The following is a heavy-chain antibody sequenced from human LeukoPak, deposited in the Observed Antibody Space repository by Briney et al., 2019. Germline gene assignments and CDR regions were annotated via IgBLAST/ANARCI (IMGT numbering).Heavy chain of an antibody. D-gene: IGHD3-16*01. V-gene: IGHV1-2*06. J-gene: IGHJ3*02. CDR1: GYTFTDYY. CDR3: ARESWGRKDAFDI. CDR2: INPNSGAA. Sequence: GASVKVSCKASGYTFTDYYMHYVRQAPGQGLEWMGRINPNSGAADYAQKFQGRVTMTRDTSISTAYMDLSSLKSDDTAVYYCARESWGRKDAFDIWGQGPMVTVSS.